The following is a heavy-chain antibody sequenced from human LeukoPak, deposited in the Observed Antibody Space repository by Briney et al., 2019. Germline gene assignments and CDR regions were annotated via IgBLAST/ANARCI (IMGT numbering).Heavy chain of an antibody. CDR2: ISSSGTSI. J-gene: IGHJ4*02. D-gene: IGHD3-22*01. CDR1: GFTFSTYE. V-gene: IGHV3-48*03. CDR3: ARGTYYYDSSPYPADY. Sequence: GGSLRLSCAAFGFTFSTYEMNWVRQAPGKGLEWVSYISSSGTSIYYADSVKGRFTISRDNAKNSLYLQMNSLRDEDTAVYYCARGTYYYDSSPYPADYWGQGTLVTVSS.